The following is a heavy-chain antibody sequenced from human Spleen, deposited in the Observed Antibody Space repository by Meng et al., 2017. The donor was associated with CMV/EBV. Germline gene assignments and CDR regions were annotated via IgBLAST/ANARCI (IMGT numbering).Heavy chain of an antibody. J-gene: IGHJ6*02. V-gene: IGHV3-7*01. CDR2: IKQDGSEK. CDR3: AGGYHYYYGLDV. D-gene: IGHD3-22*01. CDR1: GFTFSSHS. Sequence: GGSLRLSCAASGFTFSSHSMNWVRQAPGKGLEWVANIKQDGSEKYYVDSVKGRFTISRDNAKNSLYLQMNSLRAEDTAVYYCAGGYHYYYGLDVWGQGTTVTVSS.